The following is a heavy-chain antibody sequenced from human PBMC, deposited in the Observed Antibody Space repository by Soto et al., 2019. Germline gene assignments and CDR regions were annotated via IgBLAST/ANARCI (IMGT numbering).Heavy chain of an antibody. V-gene: IGHV1-18*01. CDR3: ASWGPVVVVAATRPYYYYGMDV. CDR2: ISAYNGNT. D-gene: IGHD2-15*01. CDR1: GYTFTSYG. J-gene: IGHJ6*02. Sequence: QVQLVQSGAEVKKPGASVKVSCKASGYTFTSYGISWVRQAPGQGLEWMGWISAYNGNTNYAQKLQGRVTMTTDTSTSTAYMELRGLRSDDTAVYYCASWGPVVVVAATRPYYYYGMDVWGQGTTVTVSS.